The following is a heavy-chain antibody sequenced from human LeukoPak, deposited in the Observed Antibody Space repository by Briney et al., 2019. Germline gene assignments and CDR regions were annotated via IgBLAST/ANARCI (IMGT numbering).Heavy chain of an antibody. J-gene: IGHJ4*02. V-gene: IGHV1-2*02. CDR2: INPHSGGT. D-gene: IGHD1-14*01. CDR3: ATASF. Sequence: GGSLRLSCAASGFTFITYYIHGLRQAPGQGLEWMGWINPHSGGTNFAQKFQARVTMTRDTSINTAYMEISRLRSEDTGVYYCATASFWGQGTLVTVSS. CDR1: GFTFITYY.